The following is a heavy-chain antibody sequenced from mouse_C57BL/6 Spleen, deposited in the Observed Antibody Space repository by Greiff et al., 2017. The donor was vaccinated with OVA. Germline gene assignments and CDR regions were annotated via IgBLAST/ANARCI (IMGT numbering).Heavy chain of an antibody. CDR1: GYSIPSGYY. D-gene: IGHD1-1*01. Sequence: EVKLQESGPGLVKPSQSLSLPFSVTGYSIPSGYYWNWIRQFPGNKLEWMGYISYDGSNNYNPSLKNRISITRVTSKNQFFLKLNSVTTEDTATYYCARRDDYYGSNSPYYYAMDYWGQGTSVTVSS. CDR3: ARRDDYYGSNSPYYYAMDY. CDR2: ISYDGSN. J-gene: IGHJ4*01. V-gene: IGHV3-6*01.